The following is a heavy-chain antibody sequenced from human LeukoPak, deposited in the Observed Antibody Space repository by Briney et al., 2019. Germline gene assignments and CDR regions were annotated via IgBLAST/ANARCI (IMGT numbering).Heavy chain of an antibody. CDR3: ARSAVADTLSAYYFGY. Sequence: GASVKVSCKASGYTFITYDISWVRQAPVQGLEWMGWISAYNGNTNYAQKLQGRVTMTTESSTNTAYMELRSLRSDDTAVYYCARSAVADTLSAYYFGYWGQGTLVTVSS. CDR1: GYTFITYD. V-gene: IGHV1-18*01. CDR2: ISAYNGNT. J-gene: IGHJ4*02. D-gene: IGHD6-19*01.